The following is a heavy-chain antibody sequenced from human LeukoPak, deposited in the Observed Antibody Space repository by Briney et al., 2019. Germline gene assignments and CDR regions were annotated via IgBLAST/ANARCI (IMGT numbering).Heavy chain of an antibody. CDR2: IKEDGSEK. D-gene: IGHD4-23*01. J-gene: IGHJ4*02. CDR1: GFSFSNSW. CDR3: ARQHTEVTRDSFDS. Sequence: GGSLRLSCAASGFSFSNSWMTWVRQAPGKGLEWVATIKEDGSEKYYVDSVKGRVTISRDNAKNSLFMQMNSLRVEDTAVYYCARQHTEVTRDSFDSWGQGTLVTVSS. V-gene: IGHV3-7*01.